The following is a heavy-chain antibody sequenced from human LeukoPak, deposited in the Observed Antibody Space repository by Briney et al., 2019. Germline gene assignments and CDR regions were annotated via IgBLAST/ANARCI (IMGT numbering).Heavy chain of an antibody. CDR2: IYYSGNT. D-gene: IGHD3-9*01. V-gene: IGHV4-59*01. Sequence: SETLSLTCTVSGGSIGSYYWSWIRQPPGKGLEWIGYIYYSGNTNYNPSLKSRVTISVDTSKNQFSLKLSSVTAADTAVYYCARSGALTGYLYWGQGNLVTVSS. CDR3: ARSGALTGYLY. CDR1: GGSIGSYY. J-gene: IGHJ4*02.